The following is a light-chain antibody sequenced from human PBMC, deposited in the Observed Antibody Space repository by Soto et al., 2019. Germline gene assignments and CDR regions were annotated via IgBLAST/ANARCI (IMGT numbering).Light chain of an antibody. CDR1: QSISSY. CDR2: AAS. Sequence: DIQMTQSPSSLSASVGDRVTITCRASQSISSYLNWYQQKPGKAPKLLIYAASSLQSGVPSRFSGSGSGTDFTLTISSLQPEDFATYYCQRSFSTPLSFGGGTTVEIK. CDR3: QRSFSTPLS. V-gene: IGKV1-39*01. J-gene: IGKJ4*01.